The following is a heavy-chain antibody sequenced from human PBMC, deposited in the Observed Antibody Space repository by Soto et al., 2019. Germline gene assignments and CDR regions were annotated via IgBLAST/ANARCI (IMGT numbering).Heavy chain of an antibody. CDR1: GFTFSDYY. CDR3: ARDREFFGSGWYRTHYNWFDP. Sequence: PGGSLRLSCAASGFTFSDYYMSWIRQAPGKGLEWVSYISSSGSTIYYADSVKGRFTISRDNAKNSLYLQMNSLRAEDTAVYYCARDREFFGSGWYRTHYNWFDPWGQGTLVTVSS. CDR2: ISSSGSTI. D-gene: IGHD6-19*01. J-gene: IGHJ5*02. V-gene: IGHV3-11*01.